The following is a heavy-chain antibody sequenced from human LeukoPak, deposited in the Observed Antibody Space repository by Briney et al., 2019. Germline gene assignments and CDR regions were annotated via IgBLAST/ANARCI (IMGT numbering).Heavy chain of an antibody. CDR2: ISGSGGST. CDR1: GFTFSNYA. D-gene: IGHD2-15*01. Sequence: GGSLRLSCAASGFTFSNYAMSWVRQAPGKGLEWVSAISGSGGSTYYADSVKGRFTISRDNSKNTLYLQMNSLRAEDTAVYYCARDKSPTLGYCSGGSCYWDYWGQGTLVTGSS. CDR3: ARDKSPTLGYCSGGSCYWDY. V-gene: IGHV3-23*01. J-gene: IGHJ4*02.